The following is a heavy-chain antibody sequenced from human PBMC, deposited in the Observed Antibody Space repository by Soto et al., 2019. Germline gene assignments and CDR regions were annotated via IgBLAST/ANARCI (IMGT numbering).Heavy chain of an antibody. CDR1: GFTFSHSG. CDR3: AKQLDDGGLDDY. CDR2: TSNDGSSK. Sequence: QVHLVESGGGVVQPGRSLRLSCSASGFTFSHSGLHWVRQAPGKGLEWVAVTSNDGSSKYYADSVRGRFTISRDNSKNTVWLQMDSLRAEDTAVYYCAKQLDDGGLDDYCGQGTLVTVSS. J-gene: IGHJ4*02. V-gene: IGHV3-30*18. D-gene: IGHD4-17*01.